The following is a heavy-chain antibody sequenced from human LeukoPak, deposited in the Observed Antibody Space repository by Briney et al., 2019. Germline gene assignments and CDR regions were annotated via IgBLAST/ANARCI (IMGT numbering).Heavy chain of an antibody. D-gene: IGHD6-13*01. CDR1: GYAISSGYF. J-gene: IGHJ5*02. CDR3: ARGYSSSWYFNWFDP. V-gene: IGHV4-38-2*02. Sequence: SETLSLTCSVSGYAISSGYFWGWIRQPPGKGLEWIGTIYHSGSTYYNPSLKSRVTISVDTSKNQFSLKLSSVTAADAAVYYCARGYSSSWYFNWFDPWGQGTLVTVSS. CDR2: IYHSGST.